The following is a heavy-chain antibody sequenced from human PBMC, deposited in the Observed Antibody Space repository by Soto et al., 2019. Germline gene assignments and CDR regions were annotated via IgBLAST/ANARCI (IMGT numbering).Heavy chain of an antibody. CDR3: ARDLSSCSSARCYSFYYGMDL. V-gene: IGHV3-74*01. Sequence: GGSLRLSCTASGFNFSRFWTHWVRQVPGRGLVWVSHINSDGSRTSYADSVKGRFTISRDNAKNTLYLQMNSLRAEDTAVYYCARDLSSCSSARCYSFYYGMDLWGQGTTVTVSS. J-gene: IGHJ6*02. D-gene: IGHD2-2*01. CDR1: GFNFSRFW. CDR2: INSDGSRT.